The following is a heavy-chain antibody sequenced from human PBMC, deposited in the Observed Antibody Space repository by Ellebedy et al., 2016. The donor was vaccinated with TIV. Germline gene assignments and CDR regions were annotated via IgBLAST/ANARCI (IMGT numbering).Heavy chain of an antibody. CDR3: ARARITGTTWGPDY. J-gene: IGHJ4*02. V-gene: IGHV1-2*02. Sequence: ASVKVSCXASGYTFTGYYMHWVRQAPGQGLEWMGWINPNSGGTNYAQKFQGRVTITADESTSTAYMELSSLRSEDTAVYYCARARITGTTWGPDYWGQGTLVTVSS. CDR1: GYTFTGYY. D-gene: IGHD1-20*01. CDR2: INPNSGGT.